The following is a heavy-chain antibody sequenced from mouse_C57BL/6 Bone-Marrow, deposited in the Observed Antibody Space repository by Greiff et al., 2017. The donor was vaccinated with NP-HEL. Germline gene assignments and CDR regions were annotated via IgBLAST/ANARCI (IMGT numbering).Heavy chain of an antibody. J-gene: IGHJ2*01. CDR3: ARNTMITHFDY. CDR1: GYTFTDYY. D-gene: IGHD2-4*01. Sequence: QVQLQQSGAELVRPGASVKLSCKASGYTFTDYYINWVKQRPGQGLEWIARIYPGSGNTYYNEKFKGKATLTAEKSSSTAYMQLSSLTSEDSAVYFCARNTMITHFDYWGQGTTLTVSS. CDR2: IYPGSGNT. V-gene: IGHV1-76*01.